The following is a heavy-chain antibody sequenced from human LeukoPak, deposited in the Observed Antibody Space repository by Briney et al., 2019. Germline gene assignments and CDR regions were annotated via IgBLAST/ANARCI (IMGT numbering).Heavy chain of an antibody. CDR2: INPNSGGT. J-gene: IGHJ3*02. D-gene: IGHD2-15*01. V-gene: IGHV1-2*02. Sequence: GASVKVSCKASGYTFTGCYMHWVRQAPGQGLEWMGWINPNSGGTNYAQRFQGRVTMTRDTSISTAYMELSRLRSDDTAVYYCAREFRRYCSGGNCYSPLEYAFDIWGQGTMVTVSS. CDR3: AREFRRYCSGGNCYSPLEYAFDI. CDR1: GYTFTGCY.